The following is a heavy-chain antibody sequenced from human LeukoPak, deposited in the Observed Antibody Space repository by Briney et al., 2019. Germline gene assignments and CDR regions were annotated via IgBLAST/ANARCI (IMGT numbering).Heavy chain of an antibody. J-gene: IGHJ4*02. CDR2: IRFDGSNK. Sequence: GGSLRLSCTASGFTFSNYGMPWVRQAPGKGLEWVAFIRFDGSNKYYTDSVKGRFTISRDNSKNTLSLQMNSLRADDTAVYYCARGRHYNILTGFRDRILGFDYWGQGTLVTVSS. V-gene: IGHV3-30*02. CDR3: ARGRHYNILTGFRDRILGFDY. D-gene: IGHD3-9*01. CDR1: GFTFSNYG.